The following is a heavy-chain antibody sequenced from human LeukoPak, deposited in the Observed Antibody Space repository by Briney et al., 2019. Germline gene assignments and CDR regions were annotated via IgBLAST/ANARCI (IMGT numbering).Heavy chain of an antibody. CDR2: INHSGST. Sequence: PSETLSLTCAVYGGSFSGYYWSWIPQPPGKGLEWIGEINHSGSTNYNPSPKSRVPIPVEKSKNQFSLKLSSVTAADTAVYYCARRRLTPPITMVPGVNQIRYFDYWGQGTLVAVSS. CDR1: GGSFSGYY. D-gene: IGHD3-10*01. J-gene: IGHJ4*02. V-gene: IGHV4-34*01. CDR3: ARRRLTPPITMVPGVNQIRYFDY.